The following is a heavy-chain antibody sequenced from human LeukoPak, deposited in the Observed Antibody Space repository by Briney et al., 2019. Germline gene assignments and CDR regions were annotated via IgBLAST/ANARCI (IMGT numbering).Heavy chain of an antibody. D-gene: IGHD3-22*01. CDR1: GGSISSYY. J-gene: IGHJ4*02. CDR2: INHSGST. CDR3: ARETPRYYYDSSGSKGGYFDY. Sequence: SETLSLTCTVSGGSISSYYWSWIRQPPGKGLEWIGEINHSGSTNYNPSLKSRVTISVDTSKNQFSLKLSSVTAADTAVYYCARETPRYYYDSSGSKGGYFDYWGQGTLVTVSS. V-gene: IGHV4-34*01.